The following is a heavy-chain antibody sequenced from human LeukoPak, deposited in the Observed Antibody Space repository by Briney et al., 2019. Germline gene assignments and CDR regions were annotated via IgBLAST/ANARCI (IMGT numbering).Heavy chain of an antibody. Sequence: GGSLRLSCAASGFTFSSYAMSWVRQAPGKGLEWVSAISGSGGSTYYADSVKGRFTISRDNSKNTLFLQVNSLRAEDTAVYYCVRAAPRDCSSTSCSLFDNWGQGTLVTVSS. CDR2: ISGSGGST. D-gene: IGHD2-2*01. CDR3: VRAAPRDCSSTSCSLFDN. V-gene: IGHV3-23*01. CDR1: GFTFSSYA. J-gene: IGHJ4*02.